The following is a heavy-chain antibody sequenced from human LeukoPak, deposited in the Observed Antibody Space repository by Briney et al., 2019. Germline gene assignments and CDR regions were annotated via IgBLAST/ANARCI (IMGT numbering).Heavy chain of an antibody. V-gene: IGHV3-30*18. CDR3: AKTITSIAAAGRSDY. Sequence: GWSLRLSCAASGFTFSSYGMHWVRQAPGKGLEWVAVISYDGSNKYYADSVKGRFTISRDNSKNTLYLQMNSLRAEDTAVYYCAKTITSIAAAGRSDYWGQGTLVTVSS. J-gene: IGHJ4*02. CDR1: GFTFSSYG. D-gene: IGHD6-13*01. CDR2: ISYDGSNK.